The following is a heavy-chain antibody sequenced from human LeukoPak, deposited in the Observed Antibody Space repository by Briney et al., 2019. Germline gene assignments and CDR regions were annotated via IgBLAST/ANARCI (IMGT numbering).Heavy chain of an antibody. J-gene: IGHJ4*02. V-gene: IGHV4-61*01. Sequence: SETLSLTCTVSGYSISSGYYWGWIRQPPGKGLEWIGYIYYSGSTNYNPSLKSRVTISVDTSKNQFSLKLSSVTAADTAVYYCARGVGYSSGWYGRTFDYWGQGTLVTVSS. CDR2: IYYSGST. D-gene: IGHD6-19*01. CDR1: GYSISSGYY. CDR3: ARGVGYSSGWYGRTFDY.